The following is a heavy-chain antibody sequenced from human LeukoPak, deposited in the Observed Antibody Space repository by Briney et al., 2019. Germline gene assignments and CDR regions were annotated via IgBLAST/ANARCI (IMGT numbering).Heavy chain of an antibody. CDR1: GYTFTSYG. Sequence: ASVKVSCKASGYTFTSYGISWVPQAPGQGLEWMGWISAYNGNTNYAQKLQGRVTMTTDTSTSTAYMELRSLRSDDTAVYYCARVLLWFGESPAYFDYWGQGTLVTVSS. V-gene: IGHV1-18*01. D-gene: IGHD3-10*01. J-gene: IGHJ4*02. CDR3: ARVLLWFGESPAYFDY. CDR2: ISAYNGNT.